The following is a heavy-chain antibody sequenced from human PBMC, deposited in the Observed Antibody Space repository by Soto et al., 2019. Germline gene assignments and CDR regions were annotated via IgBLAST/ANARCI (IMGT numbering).Heavy chain of an antibody. Sequence: SETLSLTCTVSGGSISSSSYYWGWIRQPPGKGLEWIGSIYYSGSTYYNPSLKSRVTISVDTSKNQFSLKLSSVTAADTAVYYCARQLKITLIVGGKNWFDPWGQGTLVTVSS. J-gene: IGHJ5*02. D-gene: IGHD3-22*01. CDR2: IYYSGST. CDR3: ARQLKITLIVGGKNWFDP. CDR1: GGSISSSSYY. V-gene: IGHV4-39*01.